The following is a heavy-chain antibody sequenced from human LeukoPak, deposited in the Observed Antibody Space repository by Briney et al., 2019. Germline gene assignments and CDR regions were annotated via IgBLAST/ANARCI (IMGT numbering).Heavy chain of an antibody. V-gene: IGHV4-34*01. CDR1: GGSFSGYY. CDR3: ARRDGYSRTYFDY. J-gene: IGHJ4*02. D-gene: IGHD5-24*01. Sequence: SETLSLTCAVYGGSFSGYYWSWIRQPPGKGLEWIGEINHSGSTNYNPSLKSRVTISVDTSKNQFSPKLSSVTAADTAVYYCARRDGYSRTYFDYWGQGTLVTVSS. CDR2: INHSGST.